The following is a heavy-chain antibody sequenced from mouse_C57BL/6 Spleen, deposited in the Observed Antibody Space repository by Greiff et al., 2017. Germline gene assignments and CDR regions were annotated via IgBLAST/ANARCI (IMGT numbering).Heavy chain of an antibody. V-gene: IGHV1-22*01. Sequence: EVKLMESGPELVKPGASVKMSCKASGYTFTDYNMHWVKQSHGKSLEWIGYINPNNGGTSYNQKFKGKATLTVNKSSSTAYMELRSLTSEDSAVYYCARRGYYGSSYYAMDYWGQGTSVTVSS. CDR2: INPNNGGT. D-gene: IGHD1-1*01. CDR3: ARRGYYGSSYYAMDY. J-gene: IGHJ4*01. CDR1: GYTFTDYN.